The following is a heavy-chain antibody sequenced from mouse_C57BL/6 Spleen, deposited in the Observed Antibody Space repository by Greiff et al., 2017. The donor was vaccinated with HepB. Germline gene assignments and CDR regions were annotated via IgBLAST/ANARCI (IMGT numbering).Heavy chain of an antibody. CDR2: ISDGGSYT. CDR1: GFTFSSYA. D-gene: IGHD2-5*01. CDR3: ARTYYSNHEGFAY. J-gene: IGHJ3*01. V-gene: IGHV5-4*03. Sequence: EVKLQESGGGLVKPGGSLKLSCAASGFTFSSYAMSWVRQTPEKRLEWVATISDGGSYTYYPDNVKGRFTISRDNAKNNLYLQMSHLKSEDTAMYYCARTYYSNHEGFAYWGQGTLVTVSA.